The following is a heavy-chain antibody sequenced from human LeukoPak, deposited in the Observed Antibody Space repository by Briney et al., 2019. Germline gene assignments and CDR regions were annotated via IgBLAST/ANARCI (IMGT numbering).Heavy chain of an antibody. V-gene: IGHV3-64*01. J-gene: IGHJ4*02. CDR2: ISSNGGST. CDR3: AKSAGWYINYFDY. CDR1: GFTFSSYA. Sequence: GGSLRLSCAASGFTFSSYAMHWVRQAPGKGLEYVSAISSNGGSTYYANSVKGRFTISRDNSKNTLYLQMGSLRAEDMAVYYCAKSAGWYINYFDYWSQGTLVTVSS. D-gene: IGHD2-15*01.